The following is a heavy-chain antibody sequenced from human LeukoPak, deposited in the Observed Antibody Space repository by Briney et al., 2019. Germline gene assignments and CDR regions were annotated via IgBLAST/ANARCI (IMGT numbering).Heavy chain of an antibody. V-gene: IGHV1-18*01. Sequence: ASVKVSCKASGYTFTSYGISWVRQAPGRGLEWMGWISAYNGNTNYAQKLQGRVTMTRDTSISTAYMELSRLRSDDTAVYYCARGPYVPFPNWYFDLWGRGTLVTVSS. J-gene: IGHJ2*01. CDR3: ARGPYVPFPNWYFDL. CDR2: ISAYNGNT. D-gene: IGHD3-10*02. CDR1: GYTFTSYG.